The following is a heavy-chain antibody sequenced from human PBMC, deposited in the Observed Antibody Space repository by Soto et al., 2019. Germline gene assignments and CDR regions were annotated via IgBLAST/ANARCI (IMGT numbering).Heavy chain of an antibody. V-gene: IGHV3-7*05. J-gene: IGHJ4*02. CDR2: IKQDGSEK. Sequence: PGGSLRLSCAASGFTFSSYWMSWVRQAPGKGLEWVANIKQDGSEKYYVDSVKGRFTISRDNAKNSLYLQMNSLRAEDTAVYYCARDSTYYDILTGYYVYWGQGTLVTVS. D-gene: IGHD3-9*01. CDR1: GFTFSSYW. CDR3: ARDSTYYDILTGYYVY.